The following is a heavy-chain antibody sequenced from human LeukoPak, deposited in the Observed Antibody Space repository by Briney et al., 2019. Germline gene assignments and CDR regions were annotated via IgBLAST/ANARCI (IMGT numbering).Heavy chain of an antibody. V-gene: IGHV1-69*05. D-gene: IGHD3-22*01. CDR2: IIPIFGTA. Sequence: SVKVSCKASGGTFSSYAISWVRQAPGQGLEWMGGIIPIFGTANYAQKFQGRVTITTDESTSTAYMELSSLRSEDTAVYYCAILYDSSGYYPNYFDYWGQGTLVTVSS. CDR1: GGTFSSYA. CDR3: AILYDSSGYYPNYFDY. J-gene: IGHJ4*02.